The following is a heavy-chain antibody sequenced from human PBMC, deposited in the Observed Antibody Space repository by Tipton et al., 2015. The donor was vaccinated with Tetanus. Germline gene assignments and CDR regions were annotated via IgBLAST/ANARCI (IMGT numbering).Heavy chain of an antibody. CDR3: ARDQVFDIMTGRYDAFDI. CDR2: ISNIGTT. V-gene: IGHV4-59*01. D-gene: IGHD3-9*01. Sequence: QLVQSGPEVKPSETLSLTCTISGGSISDYYYWSWLRQAPGKGLEWIGFISNIGTTHYNPSLKSRVTISSDTSKNQFSLKLNSVTGADAALYYCARDQVFDIMTGRYDAFDIWGQGTMVTVSS. J-gene: IGHJ3*02. CDR1: GGSISDYYY.